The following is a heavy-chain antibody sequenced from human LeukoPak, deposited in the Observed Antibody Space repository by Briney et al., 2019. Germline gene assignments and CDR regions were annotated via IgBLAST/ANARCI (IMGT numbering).Heavy chain of an antibody. CDR2: INPNSGGT. D-gene: IGHD6-19*01. CDR3: ARHSSGWYGGNWFDP. CDR1: GYTFTGYY. Sequence: ASVKVSCKASGYTFTGYYMHWMRQAPGQGLEWMGWINPNSGGTNYAQKFQGRVTMTRDTSISTAYMELSRLRSDDTAVYYCARHSSGWYGGNWFDPWGQGTLVTVSS. J-gene: IGHJ5*02. V-gene: IGHV1-2*02.